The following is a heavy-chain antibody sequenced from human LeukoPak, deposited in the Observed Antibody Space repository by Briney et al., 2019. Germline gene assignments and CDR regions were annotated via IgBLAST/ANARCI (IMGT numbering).Heavy chain of an antibody. D-gene: IGHD6-13*01. CDR3: ARQGGSSSPYYYYYMDV. CDR1: GYSISSGYY. Sequence: SETLSLTCAVSGYSISSGYYWGWFRQPPGKGLEWMGGIYHSGNTYYNPSLKSRVSISVDTSKNKFSLKLTSVTAADTAVYYCARQGGSSSPYYYYYMDVWGKGTTVTVSS. CDR2: IYHSGNT. J-gene: IGHJ6*03. V-gene: IGHV4-38-2*01.